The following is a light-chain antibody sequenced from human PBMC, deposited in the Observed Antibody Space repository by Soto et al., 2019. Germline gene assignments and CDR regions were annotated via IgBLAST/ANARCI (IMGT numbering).Light chain of an antibody. CDR2: GAS. J-gene: IGKJ2*02. V-gene: IGKV3-15*01. CDR3: HQYNNWPRGT. Sequence: EVVLTQSPATLSVSPGERATLSCRASQSINSNLAWYQQKPGQAPRLLMYGASTRLTGIPARFSGRGSGTEFTLTISSLQSEDFAIYFCHQYNNWPRGTFGQGTKLEI. CDR1: QSINSN.